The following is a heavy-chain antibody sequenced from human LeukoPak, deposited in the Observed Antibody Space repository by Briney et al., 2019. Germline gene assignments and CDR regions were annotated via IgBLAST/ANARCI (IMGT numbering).Heavy chain of an antibody. Sequence: SVKVSCKASGGTFSSYAISWVRQAPGQGLEWMGGIIPIFGTANYAQKFQGRVTITADESTSTAYMELSSLRSEDTAVYYCARDPHYYDSSGYYYYWFDPWGQGTLVTVSS. D-gene: IGHD3-22*01. CDR1: GGTFSSYA. J-gene: IGHJ5*02. V-gene: IGHV1-69*01. CDR3: ARDPHYYDSSGYYYYWFDP. CDR2: IIPIFGTA.